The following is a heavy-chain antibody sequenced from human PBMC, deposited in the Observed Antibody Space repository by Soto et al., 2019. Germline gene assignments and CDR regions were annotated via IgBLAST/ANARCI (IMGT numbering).Heavy chain of an antibody. V-gene: IGHV4-30-4*01. Sequence: PSETLSLTCTVSGDSISSGDYYWSWIRQPPGKGLEWIGYIYYSGSTYYNPSLKSRVTISVDTSKNHFSLKLSSVTAADTAVYYCAREGHGGEPILRYYGMDVWGQGTTVTVSS. J-gene: IGHJ6*02. D-gene: IGHD3-16*01. CDR2: IYYSGST. CDR3: AREGHGGEPILRYYGMDV. CDR1: GDSISSGDYY.